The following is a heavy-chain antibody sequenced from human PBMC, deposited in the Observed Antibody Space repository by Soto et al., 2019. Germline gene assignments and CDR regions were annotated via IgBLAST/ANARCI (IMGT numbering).Heavy chain of an antibody. V-gene: IGHV1-69*13. CDR2: IMPIFGTP. D-gene: IGHD3-3*02. J-gene: IGHJ5*02. CDR3: ARVHSSVIFYFVDP. CDR1: GGTFDSYV. Sequence: GASVKVSCKASGGTFDSYVISWLRQAPGQGLEWMGGIMPIFGTPNYAQKFRGRVTISADESTSTAYLELSSLTSDDTAVYYCARVHSSVIFYFVDPWGQGTLVTVPS.